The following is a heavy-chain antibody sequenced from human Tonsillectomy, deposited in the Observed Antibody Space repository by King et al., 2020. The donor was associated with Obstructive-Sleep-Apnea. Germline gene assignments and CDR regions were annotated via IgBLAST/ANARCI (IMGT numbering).Heavy chain of an antibody. CDR3: ATDPCDYGDYVCYFDY. J-gene: IGHJ4*02. V-gene: IGHV3-21*01. D-gene: IGHD4-17*01. CDR1: GFTFRNYS. CDR2: ISSSSSYI. Sequence: EVQLVESGGGLVKPGGSLRLSCAASGFTFRNYSINWVRQAPGKGLEWVSSISSSSSYIHYADSVKGRFTISRDNAKKSLYLQMNSLRAEDTAVYYCATDPCDYGDYVCYFDYWGQGTLVTVSS.